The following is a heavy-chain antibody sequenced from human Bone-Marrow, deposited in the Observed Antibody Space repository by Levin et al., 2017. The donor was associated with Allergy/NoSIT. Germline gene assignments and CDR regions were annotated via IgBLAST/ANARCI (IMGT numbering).Heavy chain of an antibody. CDR2: MSGSGDST. D-gene: IGHD2-2*01. Sequence: GGSLRLSCAASGFTFSNYAMNWVRRAPGKGLEWVSVMSGSGDSTYYADSVKGRFTISRDNSKNTVYLQMNSLRAEDTAIYYCAKGLGYCRSTSCYEDYWGQGTLVTVSS. V-gene: IGHV3-23*01. CDR3: AKGLGYCRSTSCYEDY. J-gene: IGHJ4*02. CDR1: GFTFSNYA.